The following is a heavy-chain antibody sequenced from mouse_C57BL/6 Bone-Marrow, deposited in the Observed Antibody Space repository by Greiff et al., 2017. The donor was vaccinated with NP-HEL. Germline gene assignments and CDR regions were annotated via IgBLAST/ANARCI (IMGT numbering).Heavy chain of an antibody. CDR3: ARERDYYGSSYGYYAMDY. Sequence: EVMLVESEGGLVQPGSSMKLSCTASGFTFSDYYMAWVRQVPEKGLEWVANINYDGSSTYYLDSLKSRFIISRDNAKNILYLQMSSLKSEDTATYYCARERDYYGSSYGYYAMDYWGQGTSVTVSS. V-gene: IGHV5-16*01. J-gene: IGHJ4*01. CDR1: GFTFSDYY. D-gene: IGHD1-1*01. CDR2: INYDGSST.